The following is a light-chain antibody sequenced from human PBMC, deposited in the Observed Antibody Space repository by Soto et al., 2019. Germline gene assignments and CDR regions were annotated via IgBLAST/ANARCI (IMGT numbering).Light chain of an antibody. CDR1: SSDVGGYNF. Sequence: QSALTQPRSVSGSPGQSVTISCTGTSSDVGGYNFVSWYQQHPGKAPKFMIYDVSKRPSGVPDRFSGSRSGNTASLTISGLPAEDEADYSCCSYAGSSVVFGGGTPLTVL. V-gene: IGLV2-11*01. J-gene: IGLJ2*01. CDR3: CSYAGSSVV. CDR2: DVS.